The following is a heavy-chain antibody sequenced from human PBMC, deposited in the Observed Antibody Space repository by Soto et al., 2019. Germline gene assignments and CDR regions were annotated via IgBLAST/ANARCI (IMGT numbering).Heavy chain of an antibody. CDR1: GFTFSSYA. Sequence: PGGSLRLSCAASGFTFSSYAMSWVRQAPGKGLEWVSAISGSRGSTYYADSVKGRFTISRDNSKNTLYLQMNSLRAQDTAVYYCAKTSWFGHPGAYYFDYWGQGTLVTLSS. V-gene: IGHV3-23*01. CDR2: ISGSRGST. CDR3: AKTSWFGHPGAYYFDY. D-gene: IGHD3-10*01. J-gene: IGHJ4*02.